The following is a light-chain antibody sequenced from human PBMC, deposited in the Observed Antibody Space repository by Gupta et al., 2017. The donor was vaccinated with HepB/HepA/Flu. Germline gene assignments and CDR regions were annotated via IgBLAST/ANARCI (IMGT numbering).Light chain of an antibody. CDR1: SSEIGSDNY. CDR3: CSFTTSSTVV. Sequence: QSPLTQPASVPESPGQSITISCTGSSSEIGSDNYMSWYQQLPGKAPTISRVDVTNPPSGLSDRCAGSKSGTKASLTISGIQAEDDSYYDCCSFTTSSTVVLGGGTKLTVL. CDR2: DVT. V-gene: IGLV2-14*01. J-gene: IGLJ3*02.